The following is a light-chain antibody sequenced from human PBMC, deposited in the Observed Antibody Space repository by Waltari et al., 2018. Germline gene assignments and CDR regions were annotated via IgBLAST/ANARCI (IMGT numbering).Light chain of an antibody. CDR1: QSVLSSSNNKNY. J-gene: IGKJ2*01. Sequence: DIVLTQSPDSLAVSLGERATIHCQSSQSVLSSSNNKNYLSCYQQKPGQPPKLLITWASTRETGVPYRFSGSGSGTDFTLTISSLQAEDVAVYFCQQCYTFPYTFGQGTKLEIK. V-gene: IGKV4-1*01. CDR2: WAS. CDR3: QQCYTFPYT.